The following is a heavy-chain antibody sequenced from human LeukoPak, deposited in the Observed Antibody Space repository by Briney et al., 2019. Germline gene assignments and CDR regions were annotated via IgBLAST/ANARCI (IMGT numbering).Heavy chain of an antibody. V-gene: IGHV1-18*01. D-gene: IGHD2-2*01. Sequence: SVKVSCKASGYTFTSYGISWVRQAPGQGLEWMGWISAYNGNTNYAQKLQGRVTMTTDTSTSTAYMELRSLRSDDTAVYYGGREQGHIVVVPAAMRDYYGGMDVWGQGTTVTVSS. J-gene: IGHJ6*02. CDR2: ISAYNGNT. CDR1: GYTFTSYG. CDR3: GREQGHIVVVPAAMRDYYGGMDV.